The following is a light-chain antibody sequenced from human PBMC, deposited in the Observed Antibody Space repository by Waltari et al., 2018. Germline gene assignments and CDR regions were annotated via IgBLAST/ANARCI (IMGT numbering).Light chain of an antibody. CDR2: STN. V-gene: IGLV8-61*01. J-gene: IGLJ3*02. Sequence: QTVVTQEPSFSVSPGGTVTPTCGLSSGSVSTSYYPSWYQQTPGQAPRTLIYSTNTPSSGVPDRFSGSILGNKAALTITGAQADDESDYYCVLYMGSNWVFGGGTKLTVL. CDR3: VLYMGSNWV. CDR1: SGSVSTSYY.